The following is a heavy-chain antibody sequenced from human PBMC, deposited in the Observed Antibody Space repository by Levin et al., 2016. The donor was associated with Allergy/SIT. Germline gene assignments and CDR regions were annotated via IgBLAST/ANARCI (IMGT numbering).Heavy chain of an antibody. V-gene: IGHV4-34*01. CDR2: INHSGST. CDR3: ARGEAVALGY. CDR1: GGSFSGYY. D-gene: IGHD6-19*01. Sequence: SETLSLTCAVYGGSFSGYYWSWIRQPPGKGLEWIGEINHSGSTNYNPSLKSRVTISVDTSKNQFSLKLSSVTAADTAVYYCARGEAVALGYWGQGTLVTVSS. J-gene: IGHJ4*02.